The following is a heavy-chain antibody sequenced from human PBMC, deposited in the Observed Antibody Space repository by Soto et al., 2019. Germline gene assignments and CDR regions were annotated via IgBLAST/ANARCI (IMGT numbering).Heavy chain of an antibody. CDR2: MNPNSGNT. CDR3: ARGMAVAGYYYYYYLDV. J-gene: IGHJ6*03. Sequence: ASVKVSCKASGYTFTSYDINWVRQATGQGLEWMGWMNPNSGNTGYAQKFQGRVTMTRNTSISTAYMELSSLRSEDTAVYYCARGMAVAGYYYYYYLDVPAKGTTVTVSS. D-gene: IGHD6-19*01. CDR1: GYTFTSYD. V-gene: IGHV1-8*01.